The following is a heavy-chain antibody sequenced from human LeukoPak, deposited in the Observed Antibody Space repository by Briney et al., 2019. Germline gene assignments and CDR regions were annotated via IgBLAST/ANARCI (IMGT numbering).Heavy chain of an antibody. CDR2: IIPIFGTA. J-gene: IGHJ4*02. D-gene: IGHD3-10*01. V-gene: IGHV1-69*13. Sequence: SVKVSCKASGGTFSSYAISWVRQAPGQGLEWMGGIIPIFGTANYAQKFQGRVTITADESTSTAYMELSSLRSEDTAVYYCARRGEWDYYGSGSYWWFDYWGQGTLVTVSS. CDR3: ARRGEWDYYGSGSYWWFDY. CDR1: GGTFSSYA.